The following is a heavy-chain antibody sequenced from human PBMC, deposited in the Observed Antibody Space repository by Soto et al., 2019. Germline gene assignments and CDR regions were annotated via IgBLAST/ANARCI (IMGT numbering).Heavy chain of an antibody. Sequence: GGSLRLSCVASGFTFTNAWMSWVRQAPGKGLEWVGRIKSNSDGGTTDYAAPVKGRFTISRDDSKNTLYLQMNSLRIEDTAVYYCTTGGAQIVLVTHWGHGTLVTVSS. CDR3: TTGGAQIVLVTH. D-gene: IGHD2-21*02. V-gene: IGHV3-15*01. CDR1: GFTFTNAW. CDR2: IKSNSDGGTT. J-gene: IGHJ4*01.